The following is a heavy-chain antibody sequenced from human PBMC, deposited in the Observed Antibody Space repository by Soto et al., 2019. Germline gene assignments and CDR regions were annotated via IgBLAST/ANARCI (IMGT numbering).Heavy chain of an antibody. D-gene: IGHD2-15*01. J-gene: IGHJ3*02. V-gene: IGHV5-51*01. CDR2: IYPGDSDT. CDR1: GYSFTSYW. CDR3: ARRFCRAGSCYSAFDI. Sequence: GESLKISCKGSGYSFTSYWIGWVRQMPGKGLEWMGIIYPGDSDTTYSPSFQGQVTISADKSISTAYLQWSSLEAPDTAMYYCARRFCRAGSCYSAFDIWGQGTMVTVSS.